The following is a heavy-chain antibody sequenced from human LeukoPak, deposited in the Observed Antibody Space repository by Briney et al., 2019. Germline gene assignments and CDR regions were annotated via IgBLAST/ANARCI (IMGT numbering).Heavy chain of an antibody. J-gene: IGHJ4*02. CDR1: GYTFTGYY. CDR3: ARMLLTGWYIDY. CDR2: INPNSGGT. Sequence: ASVKVSCKASGYTFTGYYMHWVRQAPGQGMEWMGWINPNSGGTNYAQKFQGRVTMTRDTSISTAYMELSRLRSDDTAMYYCARMLLTGWYIDYWGQGTLVTVSS. D-gene: IGHD2-8*01. V-gene: IGHV1-2*02.